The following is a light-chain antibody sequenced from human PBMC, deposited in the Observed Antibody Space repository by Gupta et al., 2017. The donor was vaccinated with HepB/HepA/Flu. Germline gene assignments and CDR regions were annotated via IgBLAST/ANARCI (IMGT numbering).Light chain of an antibody. Sequence: DIVMTQSRDSLAVSLGERATINCKSSQNLLYSNNKNYLAWYQKKAGQPPKLLIYWASTRESGVPDRFSGSESGTDFTLTISNVQAEDVAVYYCQQYDDLPLTFGQGTRMEIK. V-gene: IGKV4-1*01. CDR2: WAS. CDR1: QNLLYSNNKNY. J-gene: IGKJ5*01. CDR3: QQYDDLPLT.